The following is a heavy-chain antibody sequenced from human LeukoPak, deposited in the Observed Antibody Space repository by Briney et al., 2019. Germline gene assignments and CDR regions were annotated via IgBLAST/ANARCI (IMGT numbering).Heavy chain of an antibody. CDR3: ARDTYESSGSLDY. Sequence: GGSLKLSCAASGFIFSSYGMNWVRQAPGKGLEWVSSITSSSTYIYYVDSVKGRFTISRDNAKNSLYLQMNSLRAEDTALYHCARDTYESSGSLDYWGQGTLVTVSS. CDR2: ITSSSTYI. J-gene: IGHJ4*02. CDR1: GFIFSSYG. V-gene: IGHV3-21*01. D-gene: IGHD3-22*01.